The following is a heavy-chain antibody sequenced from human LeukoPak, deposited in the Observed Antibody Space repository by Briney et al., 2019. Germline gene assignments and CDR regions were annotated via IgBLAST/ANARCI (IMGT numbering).Heavy chain of an antibody. CDR1: GGSISSSSYY. D-gene: IGHD1-26*01. CDR3: ARPAVVGGPFAWGYMDV. J-gene: IGHJ6*03. CDR2: IYYSGST. V-gene: IGHV4-39*07. Sequence: SETLSLTCTVSGGSISSSSYYWGWIRQPPGKGLEWIGSIYYSGSTYYNPSLKSRVTISVDTSKNQFSLKLSSVTAADTAVYYCARPAVVGGPFAWGYMDVWGKGTTVTVSS.